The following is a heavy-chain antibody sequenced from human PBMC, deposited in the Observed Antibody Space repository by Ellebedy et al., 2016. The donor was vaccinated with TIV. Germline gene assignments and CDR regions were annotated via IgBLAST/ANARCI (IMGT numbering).Heavy chain of an antibody. CDR3: ASSYSSSWSPRDYYYGMDV. Sequence: GGSLRLXXSASGFTFSSYAMHWVRQAPGKGLEYVSAISSNGGSTYYADSVKGRFTISRDNSKNTLYLQMSSLRAEDAAVYYCASSYSSSWSPRDYYYGMDVWGQGTTVTVSS. V-gene: IGHV3-64D*06. CDR1: GFTFSSYA. J-gene: IGHJ6*02. D-gene: IGHD6-13*01. CDR2: ISSNGGST.